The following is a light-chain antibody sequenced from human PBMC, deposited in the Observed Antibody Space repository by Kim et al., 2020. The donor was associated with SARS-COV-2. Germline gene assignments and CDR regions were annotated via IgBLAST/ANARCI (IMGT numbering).Light chain of an antibody. CDR1: QGISNY. Sequence: DIQMNQSPSSLSASVGDRVTITCRASQGISNYLAWYQQKPGKVPKLLIYSASALQSGVPSRFSGSGSGTDFTLTINSLQPDDVATYYCQTYYNAPHTFGPGTKLEI. CDR2: SAS. V-gene: IGKV1-27*01. CDR3: QTYYNAPHT. J-gene: IGKJ2*01.